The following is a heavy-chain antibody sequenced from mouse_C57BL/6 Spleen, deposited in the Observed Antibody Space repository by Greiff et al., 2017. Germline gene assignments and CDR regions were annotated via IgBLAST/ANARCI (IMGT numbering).Heavy chain of an antibody. Sequence: EVKLVESEGGLVQPGSSMKLSCTASGFTFSDYYMAWVRQVPEKGLEWVANINYDGSSTYYLDSLKSRFIISRDNAKNILYLQMSSLKSEDTATYYCARDNYGNYSYYFDYWGQGTTLTVSS. CDR1: GFTFSDYY. D-gene: IGHD2-1*01. J-gene: IGHJ2*01. CDR3: ARDNYGNYSYYFDY. CDR2: INYDGSST. V-gene: IGHV5-16*01.